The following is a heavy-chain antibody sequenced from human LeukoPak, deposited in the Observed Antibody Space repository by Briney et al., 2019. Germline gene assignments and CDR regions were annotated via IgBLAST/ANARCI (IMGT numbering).Heavy chain of an antibody. V-gene: IGHV1-69*01. CDR2: IIPIFGTA. Sequence: SVKVSCKASGGTFSSYAISWVRQAPGQGLEWMGGIIPIFGTANYAQKFQGRVTITADESTSTAYMELSSLRSEDTAGYYCARVGTHSGSFRSPISAFDIWGQGTMVTVSS. CDR1: GGTFSSYA. D-gene: IGHD1-26*01. J-gene: IGHJ3*02. CDR3: ARVGTHSGSFRSPISAFDI.